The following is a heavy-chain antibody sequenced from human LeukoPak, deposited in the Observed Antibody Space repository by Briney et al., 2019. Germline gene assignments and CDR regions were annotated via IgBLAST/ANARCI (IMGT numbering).Heavy chain of an antibody. CDR3: ARGGAIYDCSVIEALYFDY. CDR2: IYTSGST. CDR1: GGSSSNY. J-gene: IGHJ4*02. V-gene: IGHV4-4*07. Sequence: SETLSLTCTVSGGSSSNYWSWIRQPAGKGLEWIGRIYTSGSTNYNPSLKSRVTMSVDTSKNQFSLKLSSVTAADTAVYYCARGGAIYDCSVIEALYFDYWGQGTLVTVSS. D-gene: IGHD3-22*01.